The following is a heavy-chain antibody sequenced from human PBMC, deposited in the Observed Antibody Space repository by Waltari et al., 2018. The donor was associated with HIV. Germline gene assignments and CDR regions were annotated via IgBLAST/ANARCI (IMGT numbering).Heavy chain of an antibody. CDR1: GFTFNIAL. D-gene: IGHD3-16*01. Sequence: EVQLLGSGGGWVKLEGCLILPRVACGFTFNIALMSWVRQAPGKGLEWVGRIKSESHGWTTDFAAPVKGRFTISRDDSKNTVSLQMNSLKTEDTAVYFCSTMGGFPSFDYWGQGTLVTVSS. CDR3: STMGGFPSFDY. V-gene: IGHV3-15*01. CDR2: IKSESHGWTT. J-gene: IGHJ4*02.